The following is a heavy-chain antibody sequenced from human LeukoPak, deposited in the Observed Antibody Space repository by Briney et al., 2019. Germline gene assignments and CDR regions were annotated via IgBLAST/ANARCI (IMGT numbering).Heavy chain of an antibody. CDR3: ASIPRYGDPRHYFDY. J-gene: IGHJ4*02. CDR1: GGSISSYY. D-gene: IGHD4-17*01. CDR2: IYYSGST. Sequence: SETLSLTCTVSGGSISSYYWSWIRQPPGKGLEWIGYIYYSGSTNCNPSLKSRVTISVDTSKNQFSLKLSSVTAADTAVYYCASIPRYGDPRHYFDYWGQGTLVTVSS. V-gene: IGHV4-59*01.